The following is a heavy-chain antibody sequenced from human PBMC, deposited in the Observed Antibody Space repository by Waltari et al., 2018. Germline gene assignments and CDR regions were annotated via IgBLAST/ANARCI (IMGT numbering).Heavy chain of an antibody. CDR3: ARDQEQLGHYYYGMDV. Sequence: QVQLQESGPGLVKPSQTLSLTCTVSGGSISSGSYYWSWIRQPAGKGLEWIGRIYTSGSTNYNPSLKSRVTISVDTSKNQFSLKLSSVTAADTAVYYCARDQEQLGHYYYGMDVWGQGTTVTVSS. CDR1: GGSISSGSYY. D-gene: IGHD6-13*01. CDR2: IYTSGST. V-gene: IGHV4-61*02. J-gene: IGHJ6*02.